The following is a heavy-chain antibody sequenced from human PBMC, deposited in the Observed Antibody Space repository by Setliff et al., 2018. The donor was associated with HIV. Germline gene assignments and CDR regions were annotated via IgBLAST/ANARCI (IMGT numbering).Heavy chain of an antibody. CDR3: TKGVQRLRPYYFDS. D-gene: IGHD4-17*01. Sequence: GGSLRLSCAASGLTGLTFSNYAMNWVRQAPGKGLEWVSGLRDSGVSVYYADSVMGRFTISRDNSKNTLYLQMNSLRVEDTAIYYCTKGVQRLRPYYFDSWGQGTLVTVSS. V-gene: IGHV3-23*01. CDR1: GLTGLTFSNYA. J-gene: IGHJ4*02. CDR2: LRDSGVSV.